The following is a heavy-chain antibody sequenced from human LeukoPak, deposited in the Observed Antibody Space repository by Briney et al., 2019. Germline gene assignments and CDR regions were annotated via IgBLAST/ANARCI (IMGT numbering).Heavy chain of an antibody. Sequence: SGTLSLTCAVSGGSISSSNWWSWVRQPPGKGLEWIGEIYHSGSTNYNPSLKSRVTISVDKSKNQFSLKLSSVTAADTAVYYCARAVGDYYDSSNLDYWGQGTLVTVSS. CDR3: ARAVGDYYDSSNLDY. V-gene: IGHV4-4*02. J-gene: IGHJ4*02. D-gene: IGHD3-22*01. CDR2: IYHSGST. CDR1: GGSISSSNW.